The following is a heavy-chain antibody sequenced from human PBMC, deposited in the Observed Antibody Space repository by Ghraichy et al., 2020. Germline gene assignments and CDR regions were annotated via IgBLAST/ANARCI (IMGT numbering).Heavy chain of an antibody. CDR3: AKGRVGARRDFYYYGMDV. V-gene: IGHV3-23*01. CDR1: GFTFSSYA. J-gene: IGHJ6*02. Sequence: GESLNISCAASGFTFSSYAMSWVRQAPGKGLEWVSTISGSGASTYHADSVKGRFTISRDNSKNTLYLQMNSLRAEDTALYYCAKGRVGARRDFYYYGMDVWGQGTTVTVSS. CDR2: ISGSGAST. D-gene: IGHD1-26*01.